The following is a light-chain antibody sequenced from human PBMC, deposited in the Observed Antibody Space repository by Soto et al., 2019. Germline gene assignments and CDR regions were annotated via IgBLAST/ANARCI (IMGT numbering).Light chain of an antibody. Sequence: QSALTQPASVSGSPGQSITISCTGTSSDVGGYNYVSWYQQHPGKAPKLMIYDVSNRPSGVSNRFSGSKSGNTASLTISGLQAEDEADYYCSSYTGSSTPLVFGGRTKLTVL. V-gene: IGLV2-14*01. CDR2: DVS. J-gene: IGLJ2*01. CDR3: SSYTGSSTPLV. CDR1: SSDVGGYNY.